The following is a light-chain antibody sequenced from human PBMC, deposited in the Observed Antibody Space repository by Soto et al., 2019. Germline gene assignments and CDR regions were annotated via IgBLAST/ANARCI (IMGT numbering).Light chain of an antibody. CDR3: QQRSNWPVT. CDR2: DAS. J-gene: IGKJ4*01. V-gene: IGKV3-11*01. CDR1: QSVGSY. Sequence: EIVLTQSPATLSLSPRERATLSCRASQSVGSYLTWYQQKPGQAHRLFIYDASKRDSGIPARFSASGSGADFPLTISSLEPEDVALYFCQQRSNWPVTFGRGTKVEIK.